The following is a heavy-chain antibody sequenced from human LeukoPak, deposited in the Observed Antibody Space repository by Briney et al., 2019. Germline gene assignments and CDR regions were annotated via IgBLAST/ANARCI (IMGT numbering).Heavy chain of an antibody. CDR3: ARDVAYTISSLGTPLDY. Sequence: ASVKVSCKASGYTFTTYGISWVRQAPGQGLEWMGWISAYNGNTNYAQKLQGRVTMTTDTSTSTTYMELRSLRSDDTAVYYCARDVAYTISSLGTPLDYCVQGTLDTAYS. CDR1: GYTFTTYG. D-gene: IGHD6-6*01. CDR2: ISAYNGNT. V-gene: IGHV1-18*01. J-gene: IGHJ4*02.